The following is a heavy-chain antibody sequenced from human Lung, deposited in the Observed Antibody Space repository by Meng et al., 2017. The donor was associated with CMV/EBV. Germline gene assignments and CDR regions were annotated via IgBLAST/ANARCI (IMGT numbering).Heavy chain of an antibody. CDR2: IRYDGSNK. CDR1: GFTFSSYS. J-gene: IGHJ6*02. V-gene: IGHV3-30*02. Sequence: GESXKISCAASGFTFSSYSMNWVRQAPGKGLEWVAFIRYDGSNKYYADSVKGRFTISRDNSKNTLYLQMNSLRAEDTAVYYCAKDGLEDVWGQGTTVTVSS. CDR3: AKDGLEDV. D-gene: IGHD3-3*01.